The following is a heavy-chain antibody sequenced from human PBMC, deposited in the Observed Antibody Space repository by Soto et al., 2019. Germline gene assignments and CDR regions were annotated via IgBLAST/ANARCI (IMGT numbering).Heavy chain of an antibody. Sequence: SETLSLTCAVYGGSFSGYYWSWIRQPPGKGLEWIGEINHSGSTNYNPSLKSRVTISVDTSKNQFSLKLSSVTAADTAVYYCARALSGYDYYYYYYMDVWGKGTTVTVSS. CDR1: GGSFSGYY. CDR3: ARALSGYDYYYYYYMDV. CDR2: INHSGST. J-gene: IGHJ6*03. V-gene: IGHV4-34*01. D-gene: IGHD5-12*01.